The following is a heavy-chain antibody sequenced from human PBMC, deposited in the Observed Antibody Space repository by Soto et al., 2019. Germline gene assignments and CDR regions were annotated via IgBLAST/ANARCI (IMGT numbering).Heavy chain of an antibody. J-gene: IGHJ4*02. CDR2: ISGSGGST. CDR3: AKDLYHYDILTGPSGY. V-gene: IGHV3-23*01. CDR1: GFTFSSYA. D-gene: IGHD3-9*01. Sequence: EVQLLESGGGLVQPGGSLRLSCAASGFTFSSYAMSWVRQAPGKGLEWVSAISGSGGSTYYADSLKGRFTISRDNSKNTLYLQMNSLRAEDTAVYYCAKDLYHYDILTGPSGYWGQGTLVTVSS.